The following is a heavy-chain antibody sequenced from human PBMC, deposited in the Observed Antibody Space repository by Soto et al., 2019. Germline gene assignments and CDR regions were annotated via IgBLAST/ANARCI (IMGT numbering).Heavy chain of an antibody. CDR1: GYTFTGYY. V-gene: IGHV1-2*02. CDR3: ARDISYCDYSHTFDY. Sequence: ASVKVSCKASGYTFTGYYMHWVRQAPGQGLEWMGWINPNSGGTNYAQKFQGRVTMTRDTSISTAYMELSRLRSDDTAVYYCARDISYCDYSHTFDYWGQGTLVTVSS. J-gene: IGHJ4*02. CDR2: INPNSGGT. D-gene: IGHD4-17*01.